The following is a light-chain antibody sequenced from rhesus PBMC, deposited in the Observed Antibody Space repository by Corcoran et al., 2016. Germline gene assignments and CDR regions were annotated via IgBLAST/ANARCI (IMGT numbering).Light chain of an antibody. CDR3: QQHNSYPRT. J-gene: IGKJ1*01. V-gene: IGKV1-33*02. Sequence: DIQMTQSPSSLSASVGDTVTITCQASQGISKSLAWYQQKPGKAPKLLIYDASTWQRGVPSRFSGSGSGTDVTLTISSLQPEYFATYYCQQHNSYPRTFGQGTKGEI. CDR2: DAS. CDR1: QGISKS.